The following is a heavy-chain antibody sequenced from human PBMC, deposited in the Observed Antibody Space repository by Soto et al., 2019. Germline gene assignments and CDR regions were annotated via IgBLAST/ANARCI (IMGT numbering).Heavy chain of an antibody. CDR3: ARAFWSGYIYYYGMDV. J-gene: IGHJ6*02. V-gene: IGHV3-48*02. D-gene: IGHD3-3*01. Sequence: EVQLVESGGGLVQPGGSLRLSCAASGFTFSSYSMNWVRQAPGKGLEWVSYISSSSSTIYYADSVKGRFTISRDNAKNSLYLQMNSLRDEDTAVYYCARAFWSGYIYYYGMDVWGQGTTVTVSS. CDR1: GFTFSSYS. CDR2: ISSSSSTI.